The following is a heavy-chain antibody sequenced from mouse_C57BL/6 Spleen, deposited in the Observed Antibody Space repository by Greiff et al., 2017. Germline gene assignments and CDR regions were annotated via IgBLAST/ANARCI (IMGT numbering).Heavy chain of an antibody. CDR3: TRVDGPDAMDY. Sequence: VQVVESGAELVRPGASVTLSCKASGYTFTDYEMHWVKQTPVHGLEWIGAIDPETGGTAYNQKFKGKAILTADNSSSTAYMELRSLTSEDSAVYYCTRVDGPDAMDYWGQGTSVTVSS. J-gene: IGHJ4*01. CDR2: IDPETGGT. D-gene: IGHD2-3*01. V-gene: IGHV1-15*01. CDR1: GYTFTDYE.